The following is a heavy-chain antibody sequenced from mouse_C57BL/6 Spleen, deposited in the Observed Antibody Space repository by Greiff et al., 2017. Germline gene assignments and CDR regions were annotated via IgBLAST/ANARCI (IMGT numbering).Heavy chain of an antibody. CDR1: GYTFTEYT. V-gene: IGHV1-62-2*01. D-gene: IGHD2-2*01. CDR2: FYPGSGSI. J-gene: IGHJ4*01. Sequence: QVQLKQSGAELVKPGASVKLSCKASGYTFTEYTIHWVKQRSGQGLEWIGWFYPGSGSIKYNEKFKDKATLTADKSSSTVYMELSRLTSEDSAVYFCARHEERGYGGDYYAMDYWGQGTSVTVSS. CDR3: ARHEERGYGGDYYAMDY.